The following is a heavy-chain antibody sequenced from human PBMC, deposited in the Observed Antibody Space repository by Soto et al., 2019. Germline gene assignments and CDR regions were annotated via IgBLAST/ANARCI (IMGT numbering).Heavy chain of an antibody. CDR2: IYPGDSDT. J-gene: IGHJ3*02. Sequence: GESLKISCKGSGYSFTSYWIGWVRQMPGKGLEWMGIIYPGDSDTRYSPSFQGQVTISADKSISTAYLQWSSLNASDTAMFYCARLISEDTAIDAFDIWGQGTMVTVSS. CDR1: GYSFTSYW. V-gene: IGHV5-51*01. D-gene: IGHD5-18*01. CDR3: ARLISEDTAIDAFDI.